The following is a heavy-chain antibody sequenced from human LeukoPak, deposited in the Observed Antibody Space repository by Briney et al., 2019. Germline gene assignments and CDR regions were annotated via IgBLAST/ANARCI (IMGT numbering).Heavy chain of an antibody. CDR1: GYTFTSYG. CDR2: ISAYNGNT. V-gene: IGHV1-18*01. D-gene: IGHD6-19*01. J-gene: IGHJ3*02. Sequence: GASVKVSCKASGYTFTSYGISWVRQAPGQGLEWMGWISAYNGNTNYAQKLQGRVTMTTDTSTSTAYMELSSLRSEDTAVYYCARDEGIAVAGNDAFDIWGQGTMVTVSS. CDR3: ARDEGIAVAGNDAFDI.